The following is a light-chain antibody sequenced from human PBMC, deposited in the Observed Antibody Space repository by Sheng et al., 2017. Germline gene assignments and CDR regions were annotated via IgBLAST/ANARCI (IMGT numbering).Light chain of an antibody. Sequence: EIVLTQSPATLSLSPGERATLSCRASQSVSSSLAWYQQKPGQAPRLLIYDASNRATGIPARFSGSGSGTDFTLTISSLQPEDFATYFCQQCDYLPLTFGGGTKVEIK. J-gene: IGKJ4*01. V-gene: IGKV3-11*01. CDR1: QSVSSS. CDR2: DAS. CDR3: QQCDYLPLT.